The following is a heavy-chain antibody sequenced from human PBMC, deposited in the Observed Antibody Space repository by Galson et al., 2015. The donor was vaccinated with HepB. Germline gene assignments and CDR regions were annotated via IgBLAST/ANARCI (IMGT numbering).Heavy chain of an antibody. J-gene: IGHJ5*02. Sequence: SETLSLTCTVSGGSISSSSYYWGWIRQPPGKGLEWIGSIYYSGSTYYNPSLKSRVTTSVDTSKNQFSLKLSSVTAAGTAVYYCARERSCSSTNCYEGNWFDPWGQGTLVTVSS. CDR3: ARERSCSSTNCYEGNWFDP. CDR1: GGSISSSSYY. V-gene: IGHV4-39*02. D-gene: IGHD2-2*01. CDR2: IYYSGST.